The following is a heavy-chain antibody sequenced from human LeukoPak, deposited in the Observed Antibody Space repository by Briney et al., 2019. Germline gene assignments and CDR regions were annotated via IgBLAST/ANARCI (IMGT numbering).Heavy chain of an antibody. J-gene: IGHJ3*02. Sequence: ASVKVSCKASGYTFTGYYMHWVRQAPGQGLEWMGWINPNSGGTNYAQKFQGRVTMTRDTSISTAYMELSRLRSDDTAVYYCASRAGGLGYCSSTSWYDGFGIWGQGTMVTVSS. CDR3: ASRAGGLGYCSSTSWYDGFGI. V-gene: IGHV1-2*02. CDR2: INPNSGGT. D-gene: IGHD2-2*01. CDR1: GYTFTGYY.